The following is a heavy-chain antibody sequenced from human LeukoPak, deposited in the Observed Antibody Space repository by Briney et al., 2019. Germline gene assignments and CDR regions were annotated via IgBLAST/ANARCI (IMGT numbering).Heavy chain of an antibody. D-gene: IGHD3-22*01. CDR3: ARQSTYYPPPFDI. V-gene: IGHV4-31*03. CDR2: IYYSGST. Sequence: SETLSLTCTVSGGSISSGGYYWSWIRQHPGKGLEWIGYIYYSGSTYYNPSLKSRVTISVDTSKNQFSLKLSSVTAADTAVYYCARQSTYYPPPFDIWGQGTMVTVSS. CDR1: GGSISSGGYY. J-gene: IGHJ3*02.